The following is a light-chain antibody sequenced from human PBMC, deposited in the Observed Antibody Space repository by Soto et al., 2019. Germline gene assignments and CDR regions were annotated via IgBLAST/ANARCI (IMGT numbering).Light chain of an antibody. CDR1: SGHSNYA. V-gene: IGLV4-69*01. J-gene: IGLJ2*01. Sequence: QLVLTQSPSASASLGASVKLTCTLSSGHSNYAIAWHQQQSEKGPRYLMKLNSDGRHSKGDGIPDRFSGSSSGAERYLTISSLQSEDEADYFCQRWRSGIVVFGGGTKLTVL. CDR3: QRWRSGIVV. CDR2: LNSDGRH.